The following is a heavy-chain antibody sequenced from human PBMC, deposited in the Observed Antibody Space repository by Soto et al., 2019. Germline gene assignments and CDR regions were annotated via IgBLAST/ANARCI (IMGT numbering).Heavy chain of an antibody. CDR2: IYYSGST. J-gene: IGHJ4*02. CDR3: ARAFRDGYKKKFGSPGYFDY. V-gene: IGHV4-30-4*01. CDR1: GGSISSGDYY. Sequence: PSETLSLTCTVSGGSISSGDYYWSWIRQPPGKGLEWIGYIYYSGSTYYNPSLKSRVTISVDTSKNQFSLKLSSVTAADTAVYYCARAFRDGYKKKFGSPGYFDYRGQGTLVTVSS. D-gene: IGHD5-12*01.